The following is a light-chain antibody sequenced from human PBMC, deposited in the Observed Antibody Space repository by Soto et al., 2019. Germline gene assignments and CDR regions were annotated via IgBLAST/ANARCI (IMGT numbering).Light chain of an antibody. V-gene: IGLV2-18*01. CDR3: SLYRPSSTL. CDR2: EVS. CDR1: SSDLGSNNR. Sequence: QSALTQPPYVSGSPGQSGTISCTGTSSDLGSNNRVSWYQQPPGTAPKLIIYEVSNRPSGVPDRFSGSKSGSAAALTISGLQTEDEADYYCSLYRPSSTLVGTGTKVTVL. J-gene: IGLJ1*01.